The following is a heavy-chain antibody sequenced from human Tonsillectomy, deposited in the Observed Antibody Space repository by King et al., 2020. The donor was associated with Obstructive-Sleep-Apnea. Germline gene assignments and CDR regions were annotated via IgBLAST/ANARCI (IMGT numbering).Heavy chain of an antibody. Sequence: VQLVESGGGVVQPGRSLRLSCAASGFTFSSYALHWVRQAPGKGLEWVAVISYDGSNKYYADSVKGRFTISRDNSKNTLYLQMNSLRAEDTAVYYCAREELGDDAFDIWGQGTMVTVSS. D-gene: IGHD1-7*01. J-gene: IGHJ3*02. CDR3: AREELGDDAFDI. CDR1: GFTFSSYA. CDR2: ISYDGSNK. V-gene: IGHV3-30-3*01.